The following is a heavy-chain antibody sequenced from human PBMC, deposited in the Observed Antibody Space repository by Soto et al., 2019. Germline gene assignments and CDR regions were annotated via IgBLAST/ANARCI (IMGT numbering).Heavy chain of an antibody. CDR1: GGSFSGYY. J-gene: IGHJ4*02. V-gene: IGHV4-34*01. Sequence: SETLSRPCAVYGGSFSGYYWSWIRQPPGKGLEWIGEINHSGSTNYSPSLKSRVTISVDTSKNQFSLKLSSVTAADTAVYYCARGKHSSGWYGFDYWGQGTLVTVSS. CDR3: ARGKHSSGWYGFDY. CDR2: INHSGST. D-gene: IGHD6-19*01.